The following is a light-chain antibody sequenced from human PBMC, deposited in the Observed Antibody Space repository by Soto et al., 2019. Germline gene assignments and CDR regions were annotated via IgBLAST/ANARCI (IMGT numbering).Light chain of an antibody. Sequence: DIQMTQSPSSLSASVGDRVTITCRASQNIVNYLNWYQRKPGKAPRLLIYAASTLQSGVPSRFSGSGSGTDFTLTISSLHPEDFATYSCQQLNSYPLTFGGGTKVDIK. CDR2: AAS. CDR3: QQLNSYPLT. V-gene: IGKV1-39*01. J-gene: IGKJ4*01. CDR1: QNIVNY.